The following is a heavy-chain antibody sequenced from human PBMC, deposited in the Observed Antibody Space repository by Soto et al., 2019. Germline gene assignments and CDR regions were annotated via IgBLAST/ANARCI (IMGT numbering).Heavy chain of an antibody. CDR2: LYSGGST. CDR1: GFNVSTKY. D-gene: IGHD4-17*01. CDR3: TRGPYGTGGDYYYGIDL. J-gene: IGHJ6*02. Sequence: EVQLVESGGGLVQPGGSVRLSCVASGFNVSTKYMSWVRQAPGKGLEWVSVLYSGGSTFYAASVKVRFTISRHNSKNTLYLQMNSLRAEDTALYYCTRGPYGTGGDYYYGIDLWGQGTTVTVSS. V-gene: IGHV3-53*04.